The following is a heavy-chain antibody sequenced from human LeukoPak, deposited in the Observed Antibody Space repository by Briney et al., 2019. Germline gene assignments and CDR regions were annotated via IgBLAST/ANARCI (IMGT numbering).Heavy chain of an antibody. CDR1: GGSFSGFY. CDR2: IIHSGST. CDR3: ARAGYSRPTDY. V-gene: IGHV4-34*12. J-gene: IGHJ4*02. D-gene: IGHD6-13*01. Sequence: SETLSLTCAVYGGSFSGFYWSWIRQPPGKGLEWIGQIIHSGSTNYNPSLKSRVTISVDTPKNQFSLKLSSVTAADTAMFYCARAGYSRPTDYWGQGTLVTVSS.